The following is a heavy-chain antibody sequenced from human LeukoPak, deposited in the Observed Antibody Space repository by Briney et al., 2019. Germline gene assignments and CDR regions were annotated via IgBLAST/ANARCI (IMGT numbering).Heavy chain of an antibody. V-gene: IGHV5-51*01. D-gene: IGHD1-14*01. CDR3: ARPHTLDRTTKYYLDY. Sequence: GESLKISCKASGYSFTSYWIGWVRQMPGKGLEWMGVIYPGDSDTRYSPSFQGQVTISADKSISTAYLQWSSLKASDTAMYFCARPHTLDRTTKYYLDYWGQGTLVTVSS. CDR2: IYPGDSDT. CDR1: GYSFTSYW. J-gene: IGHJ4*02.